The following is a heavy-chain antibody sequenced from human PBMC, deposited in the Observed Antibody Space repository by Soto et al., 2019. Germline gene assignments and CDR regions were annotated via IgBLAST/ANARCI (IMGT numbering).Heavy chain of an antibody. CDR1: GFTFSSYS. CDR2: ISSSSSTI. CDR3: ARRGVSSSSFDY. Sequence: GGSLRLSCAASGFTFSSYSMNWVRQAPGKGLEWVSYISSSSSTIYYADSVKGRFTISTDKAKNSLYLQMNSVRDEDTSVSYCARRGVSSSSFDYWGQGTLVTVSS. V-gene: IGHV3-48*02. J-gene: IGHJ4*02. D-gene: IGHD6-6*01.